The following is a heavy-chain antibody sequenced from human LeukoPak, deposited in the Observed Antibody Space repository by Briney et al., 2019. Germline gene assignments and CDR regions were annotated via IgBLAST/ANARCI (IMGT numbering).Heavy chain of an antibody. CDR1: GFTFSSYA. V-gene: IGHV3-23*01. Sequence: PGESLRLSCAASGFTFSSYAMTWVRQAPGTGLEWVSGLSGSGCETYYAVSVKGRFTVPKDNSKNTLYLQMNSLRAEDTAVYYCAKMARYSSSWADCWGQGTLVTVSS. CDR2: LSGSGCET. D-gene: IGHD6-13*01. J-gene: IGHJ4*02. CDR3: AKMARYSSSWADC.